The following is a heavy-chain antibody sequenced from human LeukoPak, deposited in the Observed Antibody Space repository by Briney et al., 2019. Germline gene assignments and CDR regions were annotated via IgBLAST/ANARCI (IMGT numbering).Heavy chain of an antibody. CDR3: ARGAPGGDGFDY. Sequence: SETLSLTCTVSGGSISSYYWSWIRQPPGKGLEWIGYIYYSGSTNYNPSLKSRVTISVDTSKNQFSLKLSSVTAADTAVYYCARGAPGGDGFDYWGQGTLVTVSS. V-gene: IGHV4-59*01. D-gene: IGHD2-21*02. J-gene: IGHJ4*02. CDR1: GGSISSYY. CDR2: IYYSGST.